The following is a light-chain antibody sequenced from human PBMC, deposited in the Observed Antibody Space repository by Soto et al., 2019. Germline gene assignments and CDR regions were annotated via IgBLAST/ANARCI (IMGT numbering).Light chain of an antibody. CDR3: QQVATFPYT. V-gene: IGKV1-12*01. J-gene: IGKJ2*01. CDR1: QGVSTW. Sequence: DIQVTQSPSSVSASVGDRVTITCRASQGVSTWLAWYQQKPGKAPKVLIYHVSSLESGVPSRFSGSGSGTDFTLTINSLQPEDFATYYCQQVATFPYTFGQGTKVDI. CDR2: HVS.